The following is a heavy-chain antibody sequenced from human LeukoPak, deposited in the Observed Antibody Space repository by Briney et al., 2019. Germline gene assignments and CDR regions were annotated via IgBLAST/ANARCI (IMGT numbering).Heavy chain of an antibody. V-gene: IGHV3-20*04. CDR2: IHWNGDST. Sequence: GGSLRLSCAASGFTFDDYGMSWVRQAPGKGLEWVSGIHWNGDSTGYADSVKGRFTISRDNAKNSLYLQMNSLRAEDTAVYYCAKGRDAYNYWYFDLWGRGTLVTVSS. D-gene: IGHD5-24*01. CDR1: GFTFDDYG. J-gene: IGHJ2*01. CDR3: AKGRDAYNYWYFDL.